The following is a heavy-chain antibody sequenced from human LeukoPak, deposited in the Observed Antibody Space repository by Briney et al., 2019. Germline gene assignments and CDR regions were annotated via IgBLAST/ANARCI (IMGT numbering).Heavy chain of an antibody. J-gene: IGHJ4*02. Sequence: GGSLRLSCAASGFTVSSNYMNSVRQAPGKGLEWDSVTYSGGSTYYADSVKGRFTISRDNTKNTLYLQMNRLRAEDTAVYYCAREAVARNYFDYWGQGTLVTVSS. CDR2: TYSGGST. CDR3: AREAVARNYFDY. D-gene: IGHD5-12*01. CDR1: GFTVSSNY. V-gene: IGHV3-53*01.